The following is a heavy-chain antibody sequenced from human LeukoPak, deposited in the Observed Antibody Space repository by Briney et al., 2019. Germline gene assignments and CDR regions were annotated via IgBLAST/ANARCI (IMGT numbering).Heavy chain of an antibody. J-gene: IGHJ4*02. D-gene: IGHD4/OR15-4a*01. V-gene: IGHV1-18*01. CDR2: ISPYNGNT. CDR3: ARDRLTTTYYFDY. Sequence: GASVKVSCKASGYTFTSYGISWVRQAPGQGLEWMGRISPYNGNTKYAQKLQGRVTMTTDTSTSTAYMELRSLRSDDTAVYYCARDRLTTTYYFDYWGQGTLVTVSS. CDR1: GYTFTSYG.